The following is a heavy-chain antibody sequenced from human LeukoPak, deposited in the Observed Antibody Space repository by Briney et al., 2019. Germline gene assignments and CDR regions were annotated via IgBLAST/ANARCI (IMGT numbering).Heavy chain of an antibody. V-gene: IGHV1-2*06. CDR3: VRDNGAY. Sequence: GASVKVSCKASGGTFSSYAISWVRQAPGQGLEWMGRINSYSGGTNYALKFQGRVTMTRDTSMSTAYMDLSSLTSDDTAVYFCVRDNGAYWGQGTLVTVSS. CDR1: GGTFSSYA. D-gene: IGHD2-8*01. CDR2: INSYSGGT. J-gene: IGHJ4*02.